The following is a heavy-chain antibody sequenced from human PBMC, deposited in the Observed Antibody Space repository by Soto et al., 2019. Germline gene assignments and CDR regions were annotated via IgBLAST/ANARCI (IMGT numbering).Heavy chain of an antibody. CDR1: RCSIFSGANS. Sequence: LSGTLSLTCAVSRCSIFSGANSWSWIWQPPGKGLEWIGYIYFSGSTYYNPSLKSRVTISVDTSKNQFSLKLSSVTAADTAVYYCASQKLGYNTFDPWGQGTLVTVS. CDR3: ASQKLGYNTFDP. V-gene: IGHV4-30-2*05. D-gene: IGHD5-18*01. CDR2: IYFSGST. J-gene: IGHJ5*02.